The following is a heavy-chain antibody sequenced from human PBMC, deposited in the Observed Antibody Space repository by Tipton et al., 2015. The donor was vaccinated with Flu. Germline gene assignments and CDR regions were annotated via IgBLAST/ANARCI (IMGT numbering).Heavy chain of an antibody. V-gene: IGHV1-46*01. Sequence: QLVQSGAEVKKPGASVKVSCKASGYTFTSYNMHWVRQAPGQGLEWMGIIYPAGGGISYAQKFQGRVIMTRDRSTGTVHMELSSLRSDDTAMYYCARDKGSGTYTFDVWGQGTMVTVSS. CDR1: GYTFTSYN. CDR2: IYPAGGGI. D-gene: IGHD6-19*01. J-gene: IGHJ3*01. CDR3: ARDKGSGTYTFDV.